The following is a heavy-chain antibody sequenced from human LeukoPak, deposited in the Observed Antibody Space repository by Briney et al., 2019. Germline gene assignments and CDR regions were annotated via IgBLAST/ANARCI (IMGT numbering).Heavy chain of an antibody. CDR2: IIPIFGTA. D-gene: IGHD5-18*01. CDR3: ARVDTAMVGYYYYGMDV. J-gene: IGHJ6*02. CDR1: GGTFSSYA. Sequence: SVKVSRKASGGTFSSYAISWVRQAPGQGLEWMGGIIPIFGTANYAQKFQGRVTITADESTSTAYMELSSLRSEDTAVYYCARVDTAMVGYYYYGMDVWGQGTTVTVSS. V-gene: IGHV1-69*13.